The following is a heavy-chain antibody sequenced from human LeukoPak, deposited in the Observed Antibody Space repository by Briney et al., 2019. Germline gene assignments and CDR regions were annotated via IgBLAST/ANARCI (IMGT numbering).Heavy chain of an antibody. V-gene: IGHV3-23*01. Sequence: PGGSLRLSCAASGFTFSSYAVSWVRQAPGKGLEWVSSISGSGVATYSADSVKGRFTSSRDNSKNTLYLKMNSLRAEDTAVYYCAKDWGYSSSQGYYFDYWGQGALVTVSS. J-gene: IGHJ4*02. CDR2: ISGSGVAT. CDR3: AKDWGYSSSQGYYFDY. D-gene: IGHD6-13*01. CDR1: GFTFSSYA.